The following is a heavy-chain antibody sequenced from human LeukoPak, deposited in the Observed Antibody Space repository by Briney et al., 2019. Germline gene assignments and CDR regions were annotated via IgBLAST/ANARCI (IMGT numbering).Heavy chain of an antibody. J-gene: IGHJ3*02. CDR1: GFTFSSYA. D-gene: IGHD3-22*01. V-gene: IGHV3-23*01. CDR3: AKQISYDSSGYYSHAFDI. CDR2: ISGSGGST. Sequence: GGSLRLSCAASGFTFSSYAMSWVRQAPGKGLEWVSAISGSGGSTYYADSVKGRFTISGDNSKNTLYLQMNSLRAGDTAVYYCAKQISYDSSGYYSHAFDIWGQGTMVTVSS.